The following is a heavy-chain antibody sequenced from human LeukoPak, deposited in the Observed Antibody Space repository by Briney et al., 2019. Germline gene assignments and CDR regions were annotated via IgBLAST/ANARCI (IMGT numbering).Heavy chain of an antibody. CDR2: ISSDGKNK. D-gene: IGHD2-8*01. CDR1: GFTFSTYA. V-gene: IGHV3-30*04. Sequence: PGRSLRLSCAASGFTFSTYAFHWVRQAPGTGLEWVAVISSDGKNKIYADSVKCRFTISRDNSKNTLFLQMNSLRTEDTAVYYCARDPMADFDYWGQGTLVTVSS. J-gene: IGHJ4*02. CDR3: ARDPMADFDY.